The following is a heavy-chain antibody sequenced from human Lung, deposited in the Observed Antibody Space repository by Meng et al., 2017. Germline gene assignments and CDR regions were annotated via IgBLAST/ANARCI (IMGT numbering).Heavy chain of an antibody. J-gene: IGHJ4*02. V-gene: IGHV3-15*01. Sequence: GGGCVRPGAALRLPIGSSGLCLTCAVMSGVRKGPGSGLEWVGRSNSNSDGGTNDYAEPVKGSISISRDDSKHTLYLQMNSLITEDTAVYFCATGAAAADHWGQGTLVTVSS. D-gene: IGHD6-13*01. CDR3: ATGAAAADH. CDR2: SNSNSDGGTN. CDR1: GLCLTCAV.